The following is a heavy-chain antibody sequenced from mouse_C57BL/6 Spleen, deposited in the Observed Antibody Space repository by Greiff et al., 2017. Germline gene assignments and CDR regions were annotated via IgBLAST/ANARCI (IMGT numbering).Heavy chain of an antibody. Sequence: VQLQQPGAELVKPGASVKMSCKASGYTFTSYCITWVKQRPGQGLEWIGNIYPGSGSTKYNEKFKSKATLTVDTSSSTAYMQLSSLTSEDSAVYYCARWELGCDWDFDVWGTGTPVTVS. J-gene: IGHJ1*03. V-gene: IGHV1-55*01. CDR2: IYPGSGST. D-gene: IGHD3-3*01. CDR1: GYTFTSYC. CDR3: ARWELGCDWDFDV.